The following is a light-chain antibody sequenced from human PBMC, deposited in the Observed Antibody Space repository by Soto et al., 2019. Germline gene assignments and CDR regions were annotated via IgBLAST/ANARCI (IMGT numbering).Light chain of an antibody. Sequence: QSALTQPASVSGSPGQSITISCSGTNTDVGAYNYVSWYQQHPGKAPKLIIYELNDRPSGISSRFSASKSGNTASLTISGLQPDDEAHYYCCSYAPNNTWVFGGGTKVTVL. CDR1: NTDVGAYNY. CDR2: ELN. V-gene: IGLV2-14*01. J-gene: IGLJ3*02. CDR3: CSYAPNNTWV.